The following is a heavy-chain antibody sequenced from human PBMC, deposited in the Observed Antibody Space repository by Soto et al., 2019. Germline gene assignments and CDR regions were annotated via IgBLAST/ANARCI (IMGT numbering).Heavy chain of an antibody. CDR2: ISGSGGSE. CDR1: GFTFTSYA. CDR3: AKGDTTMITDYYAMDV. V-gene: IGHV3-23*01. Sequence: PGGSLRLSCAVSGFTFTSYAITFFRQAPFKGLEWVSAISGSGGSEFYADSVKGRFTISRDNSKNTLYLQMKSLRAEDTALYYCAKGDTTMITDYYAMDVWGQGTTVTVSS. J-gene: IGHJ6*02. D-gene: IGHD5-18*01.